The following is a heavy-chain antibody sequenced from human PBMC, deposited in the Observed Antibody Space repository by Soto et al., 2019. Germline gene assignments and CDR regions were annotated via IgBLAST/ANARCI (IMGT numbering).Heavy chain of an antibody. J-gene: IGHJ6*01. D-gene: IGHD3-10*01. CDR3: ARNSITMFRGVIMSPGYYYYGIDG. Sequence: PGGSLRLSCAASGFTFSSYEMNWVRQAPGKGLEWVSYISSSGSTIYYADSVKGRFTISRDNAKNSLYLQMNSLRAEDTAVYYCARNSITMFRGVIMSPGYYYYGIDGWAEGSTLTVSS. CDR2: ISSSGSTI. CDR1: GFTFSSYE. V-gene: IGHV3-48*03.